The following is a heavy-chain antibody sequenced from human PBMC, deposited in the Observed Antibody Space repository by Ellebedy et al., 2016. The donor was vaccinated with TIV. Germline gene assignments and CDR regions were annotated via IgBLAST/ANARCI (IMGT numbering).Heavy chain of an antibody. V-gene: IGHV1-46*02. D-gene: IGHD1-7*01. Sequence: ASVKVSCKASGYSFNSYYMHWVRQAPGQGLEWMGIIIPSGDSTTYPSGDTSNYAHKFQGRATMARDTSTNTAYMELRSLRSDDTAVYYCAREWNYGLIRGDPWGQGTLVTVSS. J-gene: IGHJ5*02. CDR2: IIPSGDST. CDR3: AREWNYGLIRGDP. CDR1: GYSFNSYY.